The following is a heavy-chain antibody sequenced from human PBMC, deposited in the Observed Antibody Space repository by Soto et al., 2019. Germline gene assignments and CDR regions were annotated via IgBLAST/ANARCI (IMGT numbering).Heavy chain of an antibody. J-gene: IGHJ4*02. CDR1: GFTVSTYG. V-gene: IGHV3-23*01. D-gene: IGHD7-27*01. CDR2: FNSAGST. Sequence: GGSLRLSCAASGFTVSTYGMTWVRQAPGKGLEWVSSFNSAGSTLYGESVKGRFTISRDNSKNTLYLQMDSLRTEDTATYYCMKGGWGSHFDHWGQGTLVTVSS. CDR3: MKGGWGSHFDH.